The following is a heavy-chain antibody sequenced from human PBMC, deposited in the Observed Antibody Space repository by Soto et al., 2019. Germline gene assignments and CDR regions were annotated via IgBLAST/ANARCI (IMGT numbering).Heavy chain of an antibody. D-gene: IGHD3-16*01. J-gene: IGHJ5*02. Sequence: QVQLQQWGAGLLKPSETLSLTCAVYGGSFSGYYWSWIRQPPGKGLEWIGEINHSGSTNYNPSLKSRVTISVDTSKNQFSLKLSSVTAADPAVYYCARSHPRVDYDYALKWFDPWGQGTLVTVSS. V-gene: IGHV4-34*01. CDR2: INHSGST. CDR3: ARSHPRVDYDYALKWFDP. CDR1: GGSFSGYY.